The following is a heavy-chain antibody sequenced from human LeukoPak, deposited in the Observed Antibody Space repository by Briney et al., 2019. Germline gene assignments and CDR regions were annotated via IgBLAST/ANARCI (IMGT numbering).Heavy chain of an antibody. Sequence: SETLSLTCTVSGGSISSYYWSWIRQPPGKGLEWIGYIYYSGSTNYNPSLKSRVTISVDTSKNQFSLKLSSVTAADTAVYYCARVNTYTKQKSPDYDFWSGYHFLRYYFDYWGQGTLVTVSS. CDR3: ARVNTYTKQKSPDYDFWSGYHFLRYYFDY. CDR1: GGSISSYY. CDR2: IYYSGST. V-gene: IGHV4-59*01. D-gene: IGHD3-3*01. J-gene: IGHJ4*02.